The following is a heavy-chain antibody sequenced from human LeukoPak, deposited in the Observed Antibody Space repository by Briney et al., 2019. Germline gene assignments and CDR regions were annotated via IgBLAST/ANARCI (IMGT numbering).Heavy chain of an antibody. Sequence: GGSLRLSCAASGFTFSSYEMNWVRQAPGKGLEWVSYISSSGNTISYADSVKGRFTISRDNAKNSLYLQMNSLRAEDTAVYYCARAPGYSYGCSLDYWGQGTMVSVSS. V-gene: IGHV3-48*03. CDR3: ARAPGYSYGCSLDY. J-gene: IGHJ4*02. CDR2: ISSSGNTI. CDR1: GFTFSSYE. D-gene: IGHD5-18*01.